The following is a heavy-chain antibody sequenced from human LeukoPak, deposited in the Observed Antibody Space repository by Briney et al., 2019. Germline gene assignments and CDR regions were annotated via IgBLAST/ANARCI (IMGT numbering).Heavy chain of an antibody. CDR3: ASYPSGSGAFDI. V-gene: IGHV3-23*01. CDR2: ISGSGGST. D-gene: IGHD1-26*01. J-gene: IGHJ3*02. Sequence: GGSLRLSCAASGFTFSSYAMSWVRQAPGKGLEWVSAISGSGGSTYYADSVKGRFTISRDNAKNSLYLQMNSLRAEDTAVYYCASYPSGSGAFDIWGQGTMVTVSS. CDR1: GFTFSSYA.